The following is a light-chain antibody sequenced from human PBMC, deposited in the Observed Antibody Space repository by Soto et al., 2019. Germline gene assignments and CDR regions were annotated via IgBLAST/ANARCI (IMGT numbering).Light chain of an antibody. CDR2: GAS. CDR1: QSVSSTF. J-gene: IGKJ2*01. V-gene: IGKV3-20*01. CDR3: HQYGGSPPYT. Sequence: EIVLTQSPGTLSLSPEERATLSCRASQSVSSTFLVWYQQKPGQAPRPLIYGASSRATGIPDRFSGSGSGTDFTLTISRLEPEDFAVYYCHQYGGSPPYTFGQGTKLEI.